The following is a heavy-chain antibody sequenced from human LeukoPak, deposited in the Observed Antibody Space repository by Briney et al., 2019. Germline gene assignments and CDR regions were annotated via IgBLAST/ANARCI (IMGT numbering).Heavy chain of an antibody. CDR1: GFTFDDYA. Sequence: TGGSLRLSCAASGFTFDDYAMHWVRQAPGKGLEWVSGISWNSGSIGYADSVKGRFTISRDNAKNSLYLQMNSLRAEDTALYYCAKDRSAMVRGVGTDPWGQGTLVTVSS. CDR3: AKDRSAMVRGVGTDP. CDR2: ISWNSGSI. V-gene: IGHV3-9*01. D-gene: IGHD3-10*01. J-gene: IGHJ5*02.